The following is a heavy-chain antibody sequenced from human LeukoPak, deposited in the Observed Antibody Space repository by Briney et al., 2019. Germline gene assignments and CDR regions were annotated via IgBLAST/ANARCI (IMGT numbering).Heavy chain of an antibody. J-gene: IGHJ4*02. CDR3: AANGCGGDCYSGLNY. CDR1: GFIFTNYA. Sequence: GSLRLSCAASGFIFTNYAMNWVRQAPGKGLEWVSAISGSAGSTYYADSVKGRFTISKDNSKNTLYLQMNSLRAEDTAIYYCAANGCGGDCYSGLNYWGQGTLVTVSS. CDR2: ISGSAGST. D-gene: IGHD2-21*02. V-gene: IGHV3-23*01.